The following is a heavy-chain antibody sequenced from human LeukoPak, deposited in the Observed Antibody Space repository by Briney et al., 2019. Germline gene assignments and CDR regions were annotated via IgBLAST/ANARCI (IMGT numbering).Heavy chain of an antibody. CDR3: ARDNYGMDV. CDR2: ISYDGSNK. V-gene: IGHV3-30-3*01. CDR1: GFIFNTYA. J-gene: IGHJ6*02. Sequence: TGGSLRLSCAASGFIFNTYAIHWVRQAPGKGLDWVAVISYDGSNKYYADSVKGRFTISRDDSKYTLYLQMNSLRGEDTAVYYCARDNYGMDVWGQGTTVTVSS.